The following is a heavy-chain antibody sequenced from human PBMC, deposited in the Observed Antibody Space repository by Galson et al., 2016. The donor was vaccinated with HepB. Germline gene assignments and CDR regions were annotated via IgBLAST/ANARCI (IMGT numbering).Heavy chain of an antibody. Sequence: SLRLSCAASGFALSDSTMKWVRQASGKGLEWVVRISSNAHSYATAYGPSVEGRFTISRDDSKNTAYLQMNSLKTEDTAVYYCTRRRYYYDGSDSYYSDIWGQGTTVTVSS. J-gene: IGHJ3*02. CDR1: GFALSDST. V-gene: IGHV3-73*01. CDR3: TRRRYYYDGSDSYYSDI. CDR2: ISSNAHSYAT. D-gene: IGHD3-22*01.